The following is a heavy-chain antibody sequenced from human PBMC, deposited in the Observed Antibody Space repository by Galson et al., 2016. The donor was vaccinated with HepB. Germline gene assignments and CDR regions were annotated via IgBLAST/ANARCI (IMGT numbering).Heavy chain of an antibody. CDR3: ARDLWRGGRIDY. V-gene: IGHV3-74*01. J-gene: IGHJ4*02. CDR2: IAIDGSTT. CDR1: GFTFSIYW. Sequence: SLRLSCAASGFTFSIYWMHWVRQAPGKGLVWVSHIAIDGSTTTYADSVKGRFTISRDNAKNTLYLQMNSLRAEDTAVYYCARDLWRGGRIDYWGQGTLVTVSS. D-gene: IGHD4-23*01.